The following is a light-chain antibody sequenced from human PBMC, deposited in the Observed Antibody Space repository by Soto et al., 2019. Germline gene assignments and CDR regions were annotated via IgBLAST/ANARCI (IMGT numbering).Light chain of an antibody. Sequence: QAVVTQPPSASGTPGQRVTISCSGSSSNIGINSVNWYQQLPGTAPKLLIYNSNQRPSGVPDRFTGSKSGTSASLAISGLQSEDETDYYCATWDDSLSGPVFGGGTKLTVL. J-gene: IGLJ2*01. V-gene: IGLV1-44*01. CDR2: NSN. CDR1: SSNIGINS. CDR3: ATWDDSLSGPV.